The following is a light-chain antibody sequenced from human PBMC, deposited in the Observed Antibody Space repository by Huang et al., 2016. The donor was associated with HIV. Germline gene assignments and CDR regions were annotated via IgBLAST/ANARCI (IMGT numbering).Light chain of an antibody. CDR2: AAS. Sequence: IQLTQLPPSLSASVGDRVTLTCRASQGIGSYVAWYQQKPGKAPNLLIYAASTLQSGVPSRFSGCGSGRDFTLTISSLQPEDSATYYCQQLNSYPSLTFGRGTKVEIK. CDR3: QQLNSYPSLT. CDR1: QGIGSY. V-gene: IGKV1-9*01. J-gene: IGKJ4*01.